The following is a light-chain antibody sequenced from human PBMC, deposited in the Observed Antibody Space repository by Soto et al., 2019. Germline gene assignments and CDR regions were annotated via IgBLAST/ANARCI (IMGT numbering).Light chain of an antibody. CDR2: LGS. J-gene: IGKJ1*01. CDR3: MQPLQSWT. CDR1: QSLLHSNGYNY. Sequence: DIVMTQSPLSLPVTPGEPASISCRSSQSLLHSNGYNYLDWYLQKPGQSPQLLIYLGSNRASGVPDRFSGRGSGTDFTLKISRVEAEDVGVYYCMQPLQSWTFGQGTKVDIK. V-gene: IGKV2-28*01.